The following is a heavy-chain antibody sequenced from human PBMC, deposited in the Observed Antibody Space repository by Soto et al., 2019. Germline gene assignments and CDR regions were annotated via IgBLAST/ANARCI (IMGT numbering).Heavy chain of an antibody. Sequence: QPGGSLRLSCAASGFTFSNYGMHWVRQVPVKGLEWVAFIWYDGSNKYYADSVEGRFTISRDNSKNTLYLQMDSLRAEDTAMYYCARDFCNSGSCPFDYWGQGTQVTVSS. CDR2: IWYDGSNK. CDR3: ARDFCNSGSCPFDY. D-gene: IGHD2-15*01. J-gene: IGHJ4*02. CDR1: GFTFSNYG. V-gene: IGHV3-33*01.